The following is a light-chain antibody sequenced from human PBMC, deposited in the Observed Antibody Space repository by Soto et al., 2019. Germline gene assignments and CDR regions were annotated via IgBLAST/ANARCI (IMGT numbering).Light chain of an antibody. J-gene: IGKJ2*01. V-gene: IGKV3-15*01. CDR3: QQYNNWPPRYT. Sequence: DIVLTQSPATLSVSPGESATLSCRASQSVGRALAWYQQVPGQAPRLLIYDSSTRATGVPARFSGSGSGTQFTLTISSLQSEDFAVYYCQQYNNWPPRYTFGQGTKLQI. CDR2: DSS. CDR1: QSVGRA.